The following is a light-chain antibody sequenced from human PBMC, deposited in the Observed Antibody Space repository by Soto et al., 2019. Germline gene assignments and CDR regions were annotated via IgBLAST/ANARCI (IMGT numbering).Light chain of an antibody. CDR3: SSYRSSITLYVV. Sequence: QSVLTQPASVSGSAGQSITLSCTGTSSDVGGYNYVSWYQQHPVKAPKLMIYDVSNRPPGVSNRFSGYKSGNTASLTISGLQAEDEADYYCSSYRSSITLYVVFGGGTKLTVL. CDR1: SSDVGGYNY. J-gene: IGLJ2*01. CDR2: DVS. V-gene: IGLV2-14*01.